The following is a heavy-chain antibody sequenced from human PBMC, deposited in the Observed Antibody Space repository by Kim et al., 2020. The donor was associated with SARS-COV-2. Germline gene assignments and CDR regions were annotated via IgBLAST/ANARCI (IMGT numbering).Heavy chain of an antibody. CDR3: AKMKGMIVQNYAMDV. CDR1: GLTFSSFA. J-gene: IGHJ6*02. CDR2: IIGSGGRT. V-gene: IGHV3-23*01. Sequence: GGSLRLSCEASGLTFSSFAMSWVRQAPGKGLEWVSGIIGSGGRTFYADSVKGRFTISRDNSKNTLYLQMISLGAEDTAVSFCAKMKGMIVQNYAMDVWGQGTTVIVSS. D-gene: IGHD3-22*01.